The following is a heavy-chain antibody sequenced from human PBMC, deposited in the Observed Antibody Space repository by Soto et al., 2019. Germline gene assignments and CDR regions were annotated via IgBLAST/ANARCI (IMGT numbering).Heavy chain of an antibody. CDR1: GFTFSRYY. CDR2: ISSDGINK. V-gene: IGHV3-30*18. D-gene: IGHD3-10*01. Sequence: PGGSLRLSCAASGFTFSRYYIHWVRQAPCKGLEWVAIISSDGINKYYADSVKGRFTISRDNSKNTLYLQMNSLKTEDTAVYYCAKRQNFGLDYFGQGTLVTVSS. J-gene: IGHJ4*02. CDR3: AKRQNFGLDY.